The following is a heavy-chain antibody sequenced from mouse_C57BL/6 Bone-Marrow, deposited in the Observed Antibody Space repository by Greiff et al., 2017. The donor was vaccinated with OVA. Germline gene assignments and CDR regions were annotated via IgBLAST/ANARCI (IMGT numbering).Heavy chain of an antibody. CDR3: ARHGDYGSFFDY. V-gene: IGHV5-6*01. D-gene: IGHD1-1*01. Sequence: EVKLMESGGDLVKPGGSLKLSCAASGFTFSSYGMSWVRQTPDKRLEWVATISSGGSYTYYPDSVKGRFTISRDNAKNTLYLHMSSLKSEDTAMYYCARHGDYGSFFDYWGQGTTLTVSS. CDR1: GFTFSSYG. CDR2: ISSGGSYT. J-gene: IGHJ2*01.